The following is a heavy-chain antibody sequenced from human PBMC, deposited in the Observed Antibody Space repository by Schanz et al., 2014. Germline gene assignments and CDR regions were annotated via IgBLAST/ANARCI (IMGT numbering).Heavy chain of an antibody. Sequence: DVRLVESGGGLVQPGGSLRLSCAASGFTFSSYAMTWVRQLAGQGLEWVSVISDNGDATYYADAVQGRFVISRDNSKDTLYLQMKGLRAEDSGVYYCAKGQLLSYYFDYWGQGTLVTVSS. CDR1: GFTFSSYA. CDR2: ISDNGDAT. J-gene: IGHJ4*02. CDR3: AKGQLLSYYFDY. V-gene: IGHV3-23*04. D-gene: IGHD2-21*01.